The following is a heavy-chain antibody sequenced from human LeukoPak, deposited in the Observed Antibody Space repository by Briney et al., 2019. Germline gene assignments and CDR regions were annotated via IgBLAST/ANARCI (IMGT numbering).Heavy chain of an antibody. CDR3: ARDGSVYCSSTSCYSGYYYYGMDV. CDR1: GYTFTTYD. J-gene: IGHJ6*02. V-gene: IGHV1-18*01. CDR2: FRANDGNT. Sequence: GASGTVSFTASGYTFTTYDISWVRQAPGQGLEWMGWFRANDGNTKYAQKLQGRVTMTTDTSTSKAYMELRSLRSDDTAVYYCARDGSVYCSSTSCYSGYYYYGMDVWGQGTTVTVSS. D-gene: IGHD2-2*01.